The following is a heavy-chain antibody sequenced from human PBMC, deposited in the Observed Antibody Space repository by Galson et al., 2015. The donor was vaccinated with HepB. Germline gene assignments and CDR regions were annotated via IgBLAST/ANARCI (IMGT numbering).Heavy chain of an antibody. V-gene: IGHV1-2*02. J-gene: IGHJ4*02. Sequence: SVKVSCKASGYTSTGYYIHWVRQVPGQGLEWMGWINPHSGGTNYAQKFQGRVTMTRDTSISTAYMELSRLRSDDTAVYYCAGDQGYDSSGYYHGWGQGTLVTVSS. CDR2: INPHSGGT. D-gene: IGHD3-22*01. CDR3: AGDQGYDSSGYYHG. CDR1: GYTSTGYY.